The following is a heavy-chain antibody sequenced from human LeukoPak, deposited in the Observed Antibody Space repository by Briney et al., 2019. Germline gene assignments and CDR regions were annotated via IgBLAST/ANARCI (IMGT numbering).Heavy chain of an antibody. Sequence: GRSLRLSCAASGFTFSSYVMHWVRQAPGKGLEWVAVISYDGSNKYYADSVKGRFTISRDNSKNTLYLQMNSLRAEDTAVYYCAKYYDSSGYPDAFDIWGQGTMVTVSP. CDR2: ISYDGSNK. V-gene: IGHV3-30*18. J-gene: IGHJ3*02. CDR1: GFTFSSYV. D-gene: IGHD3-22*01. CDR3: AKYYDSSGYPDAFDI.